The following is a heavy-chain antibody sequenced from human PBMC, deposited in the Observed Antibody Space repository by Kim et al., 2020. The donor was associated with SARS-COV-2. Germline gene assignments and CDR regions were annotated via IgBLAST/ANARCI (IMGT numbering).Heavy chain of an antibody. Sequence: ASVKVFCKASGYTFTSYAMHWVRQAPGQRLEWMGWINAGNGNTKYSQKFQGRVTITRDTSASTAYMELSSLRSEDTAVYYCARGESYGDYVIDYWGQGTLVTVSS. D-gene: IGHD4-17*01. V-gene: IGHV1-3*01. CDR3: ARGESYGDYVIDY. J-gene: IGHJ4*02. CDR2: INAGNGNT. CDR1: GYTFTSYA.